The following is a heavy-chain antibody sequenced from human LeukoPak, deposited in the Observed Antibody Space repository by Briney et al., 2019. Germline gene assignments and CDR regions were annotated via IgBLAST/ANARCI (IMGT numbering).Heavy chain of an antibody. CDR2: ISAYNGNT. CDR3: ARDRAPRTTVVILGGVDY. D-gene: IGHD4-23*01. Sequence: ASVKVSCKASGYTFTSYGISWVRQAPGQGLEWMGWISAYNGNTNYAQKLQGRVTMTTDTSTSTAYMELRSLRSDDTAVYYCARDRAPRTTVVILGGVDYWGQGTLVTVSS. J-gene: IGHJ4*02. CDR1: GYTFTSYG. V-gene: IGHV1-18*01.